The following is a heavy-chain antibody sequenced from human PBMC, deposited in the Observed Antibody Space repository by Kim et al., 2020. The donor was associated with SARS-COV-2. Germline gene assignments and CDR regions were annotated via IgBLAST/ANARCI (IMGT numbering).Heavy chain of an antibody. CDR3: VRGGGLFDY. J-gene: IGHJ4*02. V-gene: IGHV4-59*13. D-gene: IGHD3-16*01. CDR2: IYYTGST. CDR1: GGSISHYY. Sequence: SETLSLTCSVSGGSISHYYWSWIRQSAGKGLEWIGYIYYTGSTNYNPSLKSRVTMSVDTSKNQFSLKVTSVTAAGTAVYYCVRGGGLFDYWGQGTLVTVS.